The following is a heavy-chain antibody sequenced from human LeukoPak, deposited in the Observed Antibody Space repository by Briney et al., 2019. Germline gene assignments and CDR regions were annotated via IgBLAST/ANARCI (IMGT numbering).Heavy chain of an antibody. D-gene: IGHD3-3*01. J-gene: IGHJ4*02. CDR2: IIPILGIA. V-gene: IGHV1-69*02. CDR1: GYTFTSYY. CDR3: ACPHLWSGYDY. Sequence: SVKVSCKASGYTFTSYYMHWVRQAPGQGLEWMGRIIPILGIANYAQKFQGRVTITADKSTSTAYMELSSLRSEDTAVYYCACPHLWSGYDYWGQGTLVTVSS.